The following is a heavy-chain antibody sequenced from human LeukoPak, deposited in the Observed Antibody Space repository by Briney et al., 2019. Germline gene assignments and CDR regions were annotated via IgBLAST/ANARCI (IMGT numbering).Heavy chain of an antibody. V-gene: IGHV4-4*07. Sequence: SETLSLTCSVSGGSINNYYWSWIRQPAGKGLEWIGRIYTSGNTNYSPSFKSRVTMSVDMSKNQFSLKLSSVTAADTAVYYCATSSGGSCYWGQGTLVTVSS. CDR1: GGSINNYY. CDR3: ATSSGGSCY. D-gene: IGHD2-15*01. CDR2: IYTSGNT. J-gene: IGHJ4*02.